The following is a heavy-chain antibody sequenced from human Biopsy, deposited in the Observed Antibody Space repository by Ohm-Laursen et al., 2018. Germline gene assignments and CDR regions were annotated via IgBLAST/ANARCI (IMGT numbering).Heavy chain of an antibody. CDR1: GGTFGNYA. CDR2: IIAPSGTT. Sequence: ASVKVSCKVSGGTFGNYAMSWVRQAPGQGLEWLGVIIAPSGTTNNAQRSQGRLSITADESATSVYMELSSLTSEDTAVYYCARTGTYYHDSSLYYFYGLDLWGQGSTVTVFS. D-gene: IGHD3-22*01. V-gene: IGHV1-69*13. CDR3: ARTGTYYHDSSLYYFYGLDL. J-gene: IGHJ6*02.